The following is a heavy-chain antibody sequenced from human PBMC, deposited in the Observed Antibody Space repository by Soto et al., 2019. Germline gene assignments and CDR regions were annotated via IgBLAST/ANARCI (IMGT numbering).Heavy chain of an antibody. CDR3: TRSSSGAVAGTWDDY. CDR2: IRSKANSYAT. CDR1: GFTFSGSA. D-gene: IGHD6-19*01. J-gene: IGHJ4*02. V-gene: IGHV3-73*01. Sequence: GGSLRLSCAASGFTFSGSAMHWVRQASGKGLEWVGRIRSKANSYATAYAASVKGRFTISRDDSKNTAYLQMNSLKTEDTAVYYCTRSSSGAVAGTWDDYWGQGTLVTVSS.